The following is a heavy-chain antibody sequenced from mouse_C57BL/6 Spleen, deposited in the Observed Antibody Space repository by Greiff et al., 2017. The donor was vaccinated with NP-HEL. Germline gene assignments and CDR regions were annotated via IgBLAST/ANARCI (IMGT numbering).Heavy chain of an antibody. Sequence: QVHVKQSGAELVKPGASVKMSCKASGYTFTSYWITWVKQRPGQGLEWIGDIYPGSGSTNYNEKFKSKATLTVDTSSSTAYMQLSSLTSEDSAVYYCVEGTGAFDYWGQGTTLTVSS. CDR3: VEGTGAFDY. D-gene: IGHD4-1*01. CDR1: GYTFTSYW. J-gene: IGHJ2*01. CDR2: IYPGSGST. V-gene: IGHV1-55*01.